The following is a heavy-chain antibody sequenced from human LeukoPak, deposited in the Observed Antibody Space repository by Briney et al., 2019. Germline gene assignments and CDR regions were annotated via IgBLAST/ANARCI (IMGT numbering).Heavy chain of an antibody. J-gene: IGHJ6*02. D-gene: IGHD1-26*01. V-gene: IGHV1-69*01. Sequence: GSSVKVPCKASGGTFSSYAISWVRQALGQGLEWMGGIIPIFGTANYAQKFQGRVTITADESTSTAYMELSSLRSEDTAVYYCARGFGSYGRSLYYYYGMDVWGQGTTVTVSS. CDR1: GGTFSSYA. CDR2: IIPIFGTA. CDR3: ARGFGSYGRSLYYYYGMDV.